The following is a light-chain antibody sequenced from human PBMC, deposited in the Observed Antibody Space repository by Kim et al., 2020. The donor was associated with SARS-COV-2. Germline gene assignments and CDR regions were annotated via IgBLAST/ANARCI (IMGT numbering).Light chain of an antibody. J-gene: IGKJ5*01. CDR1: QDIRND. CDR2: GAS. Sequence: ASVGDRVTITGRASQDIRNDLGWYPQKRVRAPKRRIYGASSLQSGVPSRFSGSESGTEYTLEVSSVQPEEFATDLCLQHSTYPMTFGQGTRLEIK. V-gene: IGKV1-17*01. CDR3: LQHSTYPMT.